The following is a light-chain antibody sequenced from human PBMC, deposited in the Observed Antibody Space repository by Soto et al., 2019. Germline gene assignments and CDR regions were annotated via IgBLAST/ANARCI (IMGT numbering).Light chain of an antibody. Sequence: QSALTQPPSASGSPGQSVTIACTGTSSDVGGYNYVSWYQQHPGKAPTLMIYEVSKRPSGVPDRFSGSKSGNTASLTVSGLKAEDEADYYCSSYAGSKGVFGGGTKVTVL. CDR1: SSDVGGYNY. V-gene: IGLV2-8*01. CDR2: EVS. J-gene: IGLJ2*01. CDR3: SSYAGSKGV.